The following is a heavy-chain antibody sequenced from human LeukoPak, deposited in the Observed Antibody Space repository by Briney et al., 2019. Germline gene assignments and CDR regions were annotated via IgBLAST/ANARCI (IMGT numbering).Heavy chain of an antibody. CDR2: ISTYNGNT. D-gene: IGHD6-19*01. V-gene: IGHV1-18*01. CDR1: GYTFTNYG. J-gene: IGHJ3*02. Sequence: ASVKVSCKASGYTFTNYGISWVRQAPGQGLEWMGWISTYNGNTNYAQKLQDRVTLTTDTSTATAYLDLRNLRSDDTAVYYCARAGGWAREDYKGDAFDMWGQGTIVTAS. CDR3: ARAGGWAREDYKGDAFDM.